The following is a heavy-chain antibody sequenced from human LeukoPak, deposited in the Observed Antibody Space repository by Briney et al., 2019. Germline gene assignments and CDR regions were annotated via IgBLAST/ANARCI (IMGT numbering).Heavy chain of an antibody. CDR3: ARLLRLSPPYNWFDP. J-gene: IGHJ5*02. D-gene: IGHD5-18*01. V-gene: IGHV5-51*01. Sequence: GESLKISCKGSGYSFTSYWIGWVRQMPGKGLEWMGIIYPGDSDTRYSPSFQGQVTISADKSISTAYLQWSSLKASDTAMYYCARLLRLSPPYNWFDPWGQGTLVTVSS. CDR1: GYSFTSYW. CDR2: IYPGDSDT.